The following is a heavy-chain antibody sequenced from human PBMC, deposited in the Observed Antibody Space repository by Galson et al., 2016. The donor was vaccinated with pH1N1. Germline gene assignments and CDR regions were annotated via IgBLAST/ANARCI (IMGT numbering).Heavy chain of an antibody. J-gene: IGHJ6*02. CDR2: VLPSSHRGSA. Sequence: SETLSLTCTVSGDSISSFYWDCIRQSPGRGLEWLGSVLPSSHRGSAKYTPSLTPRVTMSVDTSKSHFSLNLSSVTAADTAVYYCARGDFVVGEGWYDGLDVWGQGTPVSVSS. V-gene: IGHV4-59*01. D-gene: IGHD2-15*01. CDR1: GDSISSFY. CDR3: ARGDFVVGEGWYDGLDV.